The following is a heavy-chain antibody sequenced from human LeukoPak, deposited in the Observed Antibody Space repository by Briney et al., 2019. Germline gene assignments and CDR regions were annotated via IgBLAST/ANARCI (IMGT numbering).Heavy chain of an antibody. CDR1: GGSISSYY. J-gene: IGHJ4*02. Sequence: SGTLSLTCTFSGGSISSYYWSWLRQPPGKGLEWIGYIYYSGSTNYNPSLKSGVTISVDTSQNQFSLKLSSVTAAHTAVYYCARPTEDSGSYYPFDYWGQGTLVTVSS. CDR3: ARPTEDSGSYYPFDY. D-gene: IGHD1-26*01. CDR2: IYYSGST. V-gene: IGHV4-59*08.